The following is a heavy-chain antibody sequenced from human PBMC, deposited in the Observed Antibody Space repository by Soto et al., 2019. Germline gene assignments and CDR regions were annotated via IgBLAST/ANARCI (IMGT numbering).Heavy chain of an antibody. J-gene: IGHJ6*02. CDR3: ERDIQNYGMDV. V-gene: IGHV4-31*03. Sequence: SETLSLTCTVSGGSISSGGYYWSWIRQHPGKGLEWIGYIYYSGSTYYNPSLKSRVTISVDTSKNQFSLKLSSVTAADTAVYYCERDIQNYGMDVWGQGNRVTVSS. CDR1: GGSISSGGYY. CDR2: IYYSGST.